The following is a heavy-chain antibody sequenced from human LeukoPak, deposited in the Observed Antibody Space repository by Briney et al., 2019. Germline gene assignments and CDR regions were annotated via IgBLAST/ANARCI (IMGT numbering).Heavy chain of an antibody. Sequence: GGSLRLSCAASGFTFSSYWMSWVRQAPGKGLEWVANIKQDGSEKYYVDSVKGRFTISRDNAKNSLYLQTNSLRAEDTAVYYCARVAPPYYYDSSGYQRDYYYYGMDVWGQGTTVTVSS. J-gene: IGHJ6*02. V-gene: IGHV3-7*01. D-gene: IGHD3-22*01. CDR1: GFTFSSYW. CDR2: IKQDGSEK. CDR3: ARVAPPYYYDSSGYQRDYYYYGMDV.